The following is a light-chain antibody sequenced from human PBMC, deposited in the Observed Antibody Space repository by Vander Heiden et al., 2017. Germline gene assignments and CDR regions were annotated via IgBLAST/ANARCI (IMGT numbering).Light chain of an antibody. CDR3: SSYTSSGTVI. CDR1: SSDVGGYNY. Sequence: QSALTQPASVSGSPGQSITISCTGTSSDVGGYNYVSWYQQYPGKAPKLMIYEVTDRPSGVSSRFSGSKSGNTASLTISGLQAEDEADYYCSSYTSSGTVIFGGGTGLTVL. CDR2: EVT. V-gene: IGLV2-14*01. J-gene: IGLJ2*01.